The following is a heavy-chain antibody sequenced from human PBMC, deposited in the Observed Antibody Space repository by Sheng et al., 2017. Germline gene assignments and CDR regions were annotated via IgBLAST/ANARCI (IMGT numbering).Heavy chain of an antibody. Sequence: QVQLQQWGAGLLKPSETLSLTCAVYGGSFSGYYWSWIRQPPGKGLEWIGEINHSGSTNYNPSLKSRVTISVDTSKNQFSLKLSSVTAADTAVYYCARGARTTVLDVGLRYYFDYWGQGTLVTVSS. CDR3: ARGARTTVLDVGLRYYFDY. CDR2: INHSGST. J-gene: IGHJ4*02. V-gene: IGHV4-34*01. D-gene: IGHD1-26*01. CDR1: GGSFSGYY.